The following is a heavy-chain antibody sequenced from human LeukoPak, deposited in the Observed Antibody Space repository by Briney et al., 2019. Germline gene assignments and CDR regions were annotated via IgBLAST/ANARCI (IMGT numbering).Heavy chain of an antibody. CDR1: GGSISSGGYS. CDR3: AREIAAAGIDY. J-gene: IGHJ4*02. Sequence: PSETLSLTCAVSGGSISSGGYSWSWIRQPPGKGLEWIGYIYHSGSTYCNPSLKSRVTISVDRSKNQFSLKLSSVTAADTAVYYCAREIAAAGIDYWGQGTLVTVSS. CDR2: IYHSGST. D-gene: IGHD6-13*01. V-gene: IGHV4-30-2*01.